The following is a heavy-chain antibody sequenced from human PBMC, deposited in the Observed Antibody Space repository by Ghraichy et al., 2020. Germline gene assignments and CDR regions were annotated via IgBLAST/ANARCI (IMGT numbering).Heavy chain of an antibody. Sequence: GGSLRLSCAASGFTFDDYAMHWVRQAPGKGLEWVSGISWNSGSIGYADSVKGRFTISRDNAKNSLYLQMNSLRAEDTALYYCAKGSEWEPFSAFDIWGQGTMVTVSS. J-gene: IGHJ3*02. V-gene: IGHV3-9*01. CDR2: ISWNSGSI. CDR1: GFTFDDYA. CDR3: AKGSEWEPFSAFDI. D-gene: IGHD1-26*01.